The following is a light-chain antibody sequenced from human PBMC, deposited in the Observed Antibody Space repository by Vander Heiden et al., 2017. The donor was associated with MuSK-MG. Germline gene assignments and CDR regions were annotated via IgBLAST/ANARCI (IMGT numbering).Light chain of an antibody. V-gene: IGLV5-52*01. CDR1: SCFSVGDFW. Sequence: QPVLTQPSSHSASSGASVRLPCMLRSCFSVGDFWIRWYHHKPGNPPRYLLYYHPDFNKVQGCGVPSGVSGSNDASAYAGIVPITGLQPEEEADDDCDKWHINSKTLPFVFGTGTKITVL. CDR3: DKWHINSKTLPFV. CDR2: YHPDFNK. J-gene: IGLJ1*01.